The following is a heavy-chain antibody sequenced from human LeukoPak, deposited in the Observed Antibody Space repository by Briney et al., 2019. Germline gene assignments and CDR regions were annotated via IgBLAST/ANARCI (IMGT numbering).Heavy chain of an antibody. Sequence: GGSLRLSCAASGFTFSSYSMNWVRQAPGKGLEWVSSISTSSSYIYYADSVKGRFTISRDNAKNSLYLQMNSLRAEDTAVYYCARVSGTFGELYWGQGTLVTVSS. D-gene: IGHD3-10*01. CDR1: GFTFSSYS. V-gene: IGHV3-21*01. J-gene: IGHJ4*02. CDR3: ARVSGTFGELY. CDR2: ISTSSSYI.